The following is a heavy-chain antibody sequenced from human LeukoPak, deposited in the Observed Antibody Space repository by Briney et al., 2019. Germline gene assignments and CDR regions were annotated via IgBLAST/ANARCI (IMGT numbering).Heavy chain of an antibody. Sequence: GGSLRLSCAGSGFAFSNYWMTWVRQAPGKGLGWVATVKQDESEKHYVDSVKGRFTISRDNAKSSLYLRMDSLRVEDTAVYYCARDRDYHDDRPDYYYDAFDIWGQGTTVTVSS. D-gene: IGHD3-22*01. CDR3: ARDRDYHDDRPDYYYDAFDI. J-gene: IGHJ3*02. CDR1: GFAFSNYW. CDR2: VKQDESEK. V-gene: IGHV3-7*01.